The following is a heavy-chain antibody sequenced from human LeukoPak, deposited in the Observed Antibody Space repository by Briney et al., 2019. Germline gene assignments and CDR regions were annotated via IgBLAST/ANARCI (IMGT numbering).Heavy chain of an antibody. D-gene: IGHD3-10*01. V-gene: IGHV3-21*01. CDR3: ARGYMVRGRLGDAFGI. CDR2: ISSSSSYI. CDR1: GFTFSSYS. J-gene: IGHJ3*02. Sequence: GGSLRLSCAASGFTFSSYSMNWVRQAPGKGLEWVSSISSSSSYIYYADSVKGRFTISRDNAKNSLYLQMNSLRAEDTAVYYCARGYMVRGRLGDAFGIWGQGTMVTVSS.